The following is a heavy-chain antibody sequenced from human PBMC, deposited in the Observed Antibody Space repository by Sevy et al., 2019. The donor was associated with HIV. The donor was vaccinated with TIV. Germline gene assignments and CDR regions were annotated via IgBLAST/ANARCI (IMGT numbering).Heavy chain of an antibody. V-gene: IGHV3-15*05. Sequence: GGSLRLSCLTSGLIFKNARLSWVRQAPGKGLEWVGRITSDSDGATTDYVPSVKGRFTISRDDSKKSLYLQMKSLKVEDTALYYCATGPLDYWGQGTLVTVSS. CDR2: ITSDSDGATT. CDR1: GLIFKNAR. CDR3: ATGPLDY. J-gene: IGHJ4*02. D-gene: IGHD1-1*01.